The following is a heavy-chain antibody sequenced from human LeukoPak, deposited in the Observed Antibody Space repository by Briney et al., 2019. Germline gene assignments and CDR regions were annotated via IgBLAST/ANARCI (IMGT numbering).Heavy chain of an antibody. CDR3: ARDGGSGWYDY. Sequence: PSETLSLTRTVSGGSIKNYYWNWIRQPAGKGLEWIGRIHTSGSTNYNPSLKSRLTVSVDTPKNQFSLRLTSVTAADTAVYYCARDGGSGWYDYWGQGILVTVSS. CDR2: IHTSGST. CDR1: GGSIKNYY. D-gene: IGHD6-19*01. J-gene: IGHJ4*02. V-gene: IGHV4-4*07.